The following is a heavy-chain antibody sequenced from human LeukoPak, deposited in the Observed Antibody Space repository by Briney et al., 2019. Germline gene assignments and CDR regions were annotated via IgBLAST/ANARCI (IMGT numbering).Heavy chain of an antibody. Sequence: GGSLRLSCAASGNYWMHWVRQAPGKGLVWVSHINSDGSWTSYADSVKGRSTISKDNARNTVYLQMNSLRAEDTAVYYCVSFYETYWGRGTLVTVSS. V-gene: IGHV3-74*01. CDR3: VSFYETY. CDR1: GNYW. CDR2: INSDGSWT. J-gene: IGHJ4*02. D-gene: IGHD2/OR15-2a*01.